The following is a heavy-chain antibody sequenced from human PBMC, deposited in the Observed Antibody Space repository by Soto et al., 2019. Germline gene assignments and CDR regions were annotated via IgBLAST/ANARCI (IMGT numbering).Heavy chain of an antibody. CDR2: IWYDGSSE. V-gene: IGHV3-33*01. D-gene: IGHD6-13*01. Sequence: QVQLVESGGGVVKPGRSLRLSCAASGFIFTSYGMHWVRQAPGKGLEWVARIWYDGSSEFYADSVKGGFTISRDISKNTVYLQMNSLRVDDTAVYYCARAERAYSSSGDYWRQGTLVTVSS. CDR3: ARAERAYSSSGDY. J-gene: IGHJ4*02. CDR1: GFIFTSYG.